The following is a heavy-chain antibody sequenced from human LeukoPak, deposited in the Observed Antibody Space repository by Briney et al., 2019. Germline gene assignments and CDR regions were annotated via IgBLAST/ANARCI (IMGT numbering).Heavy chain of an antibody. CDR2: ISYDGSNK. CDR3: ARDNKWELLLRYYYYYMDV. CDR1: GFTFSSYG. V-gene: IGHV3-30*03. D-gene: IGHD1-26*01. J-gene: IGHJ6*03. Sequence: GGSLRLSCAASGFTFSSYGMHWVRQAPGKGLEWVAVISYDGSNKYYADSVKGRFTISRDNAKNSLYLQMNSLRAEDTAVYYCARDNKWELLLRYYYYYMDVWGKGTTVTISS.